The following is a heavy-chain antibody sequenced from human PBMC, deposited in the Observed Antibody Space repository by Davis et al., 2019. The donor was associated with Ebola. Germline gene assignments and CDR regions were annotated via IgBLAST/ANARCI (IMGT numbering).Heavy chain of an antibody. CDR1: GGSISSYY. D-gene: IGHD6-13*01. CDR3: ARGRGIAAPRFDY. CDR2: INHSGST. J-gene: IGHJ4*02. V-gene: IGHV4-34*01. Sequence: MPGGSLRLSCTVSGGSISSYYWSWIRQPPGKGLEWIGEINHSGSTNYNPSLKSRVTISVDTSKNQFSLKLSSVTAADTAVYYCARGRGIAAPRFDYWGQGTLVTVSS.